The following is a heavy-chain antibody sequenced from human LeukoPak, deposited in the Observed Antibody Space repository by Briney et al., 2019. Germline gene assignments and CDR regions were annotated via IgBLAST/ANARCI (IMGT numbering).Heavy chain of an antibody. CDR1: GFTFSGYS. D-gene: IGHD2-2*01. V-gene: IGHV3-23*01. CDR3: AKERECSTTSCYAEGGGNWFDP. CDR2: ISGSGDAT. Sequence: PGGSLRLSCAASGFTFSGYSMSWVRQAPGKGPEWVSTISGSGDATYYADSVKGRFTISRDNSKNTLYLQMNSLRAEDTALYYCAKERECSTTSCYAEGGGNWFDPWGQGTLVTVSS. J-gene: IGHJ5*02.